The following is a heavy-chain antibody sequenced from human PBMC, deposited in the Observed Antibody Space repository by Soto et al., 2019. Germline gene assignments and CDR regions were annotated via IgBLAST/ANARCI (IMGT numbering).Heavy chain of an antibody. V-gene: IGHV3-53*04. CDR3: ARSRRYCSGGICFPGPFYY. D-gene: IGHD2-15*01. Sequence: EVQLVESGGGLVQPGGSLRLSCAASGFTVSSNYMSWVRQAPGKGLEWVSVIYSGGSTYYADSVKGRFTISRHNSKNTLYLQLNSLRAEATAVYYCARSRRYCSGGICFPGPFYYWGQGTLVTVSS. J-gene: IGHJ4*02. CDR1: GFTVSSNY. CDR2: IYSGGST.